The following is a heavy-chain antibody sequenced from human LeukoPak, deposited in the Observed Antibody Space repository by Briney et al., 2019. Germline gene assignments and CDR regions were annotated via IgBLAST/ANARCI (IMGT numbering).Heavy chain of an antibody. J-gene: IGHJ6*03. V-gene: IGHV4-34*01. Sequence: SETLSLTCAVYGGSFSGYYWSWIRQPPGKGLERIGSIYYSGSTYYNPSLKSRVTISVDTSKNQFSLKLSSVTAADTAVYYCARSYYYYYMDVWGKGTTVTVSS. CDR1: GGSFSGYY. CDR3: ARSYYYYYMDV. CDR2: IYYSGST.